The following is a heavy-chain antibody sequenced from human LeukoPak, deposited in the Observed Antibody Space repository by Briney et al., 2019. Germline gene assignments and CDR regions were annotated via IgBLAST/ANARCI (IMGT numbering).Heavy chain of an antibody. V-gene: IGHV4-4*07. CDR2: IYTSGST. Sequence: SGPLSLTFTVSGGSISSYYGSWIRRPAGKGLEWIGRIYTSGSTNYNPSLKSRVTMSVDTSKNQFSLKLSSVTAADTAVYYCASYDSSGKGVDYWAREPWSPSPQ. CDR3: ASYDSSGKGVDY. D-gene: IGHD3-22*01. J-gene: IGHJ4*02. CDR1: GGSISSYY.